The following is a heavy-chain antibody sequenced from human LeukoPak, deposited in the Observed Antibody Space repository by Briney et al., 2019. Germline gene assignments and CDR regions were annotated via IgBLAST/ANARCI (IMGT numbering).Heavy chain of an antibody. D-gene: IGHD6-13*01. CDR2: MNPNSGNT. J-gene: IGHJ5*02. CDR1: GYTFSSYY. CDR3: ARVPSSSWYWFDP. Sequence: ASVNVSCKTSGYTFSSYYINWVRQATGQGVEGMGWMNPNSGNTGYVQKFQGRVTMTRNTSISTAYMELSSLRSEDTAVYYCARVPSSSWYWFDPWGQGTLVTVFS. V-gene: IGHV1-8*01.